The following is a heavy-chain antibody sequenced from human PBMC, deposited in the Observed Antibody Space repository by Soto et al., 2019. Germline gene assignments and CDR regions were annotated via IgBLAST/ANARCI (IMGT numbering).Heavy chain of an antibody. V-gene: IGHV4-61*03. D-gene: IGHD3-22*01. J-gene: IGHJ4*02. CDR3: ASYNMISYYFVS. Sequence: SETLYLTCTATGDSVSSGAYSWTWFRQPPGKGLEWIGYAYDIETTIYNPSLMSRVSISMDTSQNLFTLKLTSVTAADTAIYFCASYNMISYYFVSWGLGTLVTVSS. CDR2: AYDIETT. CDR1: GDSVSSGAYS.